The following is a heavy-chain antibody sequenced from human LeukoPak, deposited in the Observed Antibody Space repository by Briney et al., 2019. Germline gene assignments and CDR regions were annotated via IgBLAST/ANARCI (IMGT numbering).Heavy chain of an antibody. CDR3: ARDPGYSAPRGDY. Sequence: ASVKVSCKASGYTFTDYFMHWLRQAPGQGLEWMGWINPNSGGTHYAQKFQGRVTMTRDTSISTAYVELSRLRSDDTAVYYCARDPGYSAPRGDYWGEGSLVSVSS. V-gene: IGHV1-2*02. D-gene: IGHD5-18*01. J-gene: IGHJ4*02. CDR2: INPNSGGT. CDR1: GYTFTDYF.